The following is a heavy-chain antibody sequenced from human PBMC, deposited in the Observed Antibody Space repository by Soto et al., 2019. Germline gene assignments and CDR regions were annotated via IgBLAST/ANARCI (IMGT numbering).Heavy chain of an antibody. CDR3: SKNGTTWFAS. CDR1: GYGFHNSG. J-gene: IGHJ5*01. CDR2: ISVLNGYA. Sequence: QVQLVQSGPELKKPGASVKVSGKTSGYGFHNSGISWVRQAPGQGLEWMGWISVLNGYAHYGQKFQGRVIMTADTFTSTAYMELRGLRSDDTAMYYCSKNGTTWFASWGQGTPVTVSS. D-gene: IGHD1-1*01. V-gene: IGHV1-18*01.